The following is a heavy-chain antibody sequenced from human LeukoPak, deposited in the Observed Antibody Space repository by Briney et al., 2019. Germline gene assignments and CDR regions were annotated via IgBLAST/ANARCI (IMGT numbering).Heavy chain of an antibody. Sequence: GGSLRLSCAASGFTFSNAWMNWVRQAPGKGLEWVGRIKSKADGGTTDYGAPVKGRFTISRDDSKNTMYLQMNSLKTEDTAVYYCARDAHYDFWSGYYSTWPLGYWGQGTLVTVSS. CDR3: ARDAHYDFWSGYYSTWPLGY. D-gene: IGHD3-3*01. CDR1: GFTFSNAW. V-gene: IGHV3-15*07. J-gene: IGHJ4*02. CDR2: IKSKADGGTT.